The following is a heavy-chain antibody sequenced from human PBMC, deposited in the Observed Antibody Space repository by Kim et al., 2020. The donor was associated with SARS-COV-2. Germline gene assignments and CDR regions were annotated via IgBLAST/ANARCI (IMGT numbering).Heavy chain of an antibody. J-gene: IGHJ4*02. CDR2: ISWNSGSI. CDR3: AKDLGPSITGTTCFDY. CDR1: GFTFGDYA. V-gene: IGHV3-9*01. Sequence: GGSLRLSCAASGFTFGDYAMHWVRQAPGKGLEWVSGISWNSGSIGYADSVKGRFTISRDNAKNSLYLQMNSLRAEDTALYYCAKDLGPSITGTTCFDYWGQGTLVTVSS. D-gene: IGHD1-7*01.